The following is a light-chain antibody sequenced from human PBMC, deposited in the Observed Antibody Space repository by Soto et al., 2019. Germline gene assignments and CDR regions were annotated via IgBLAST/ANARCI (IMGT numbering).Light chain of an antibody. V-gene: IGLV6-57*04. CDR2: EYT. Sequence: FMLAHPPSVSESPGKTVTISCTRSSGSIAKNYVHWYQQRPGSAPTIVLFEYTKRPSVIPDRFSGSIDSSSNSASLTITGLKTEDEVDYYCQSFYINNVVFGGGTQTTVL. J-gene: IGLJ2*01. CDR1: SGSIAKNY. CDR3: QSFYINNVV.